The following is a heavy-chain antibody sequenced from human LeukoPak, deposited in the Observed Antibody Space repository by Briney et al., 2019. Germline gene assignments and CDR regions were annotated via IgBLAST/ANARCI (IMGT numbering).Heavy chain of an antibody. V-gene: IGHV1-69*05. J-gene: IGHJ3*02. CDR3: ARDNSSYDSSGARYAFDI. D-gene: IGHD3-22*01. CDR2: IIPIFGTA. CDR1: GGTFSSYA. Sequence: SVKVSCKASGGTFSSYAISWVRQAPGQGLEWMGGIIPIFGTANYAQKFQGRVTITTDESTSTAYMELSSLRSEDTAVDYCARDNSSYDSSGARYAFDIWGQGTMVTVSS.